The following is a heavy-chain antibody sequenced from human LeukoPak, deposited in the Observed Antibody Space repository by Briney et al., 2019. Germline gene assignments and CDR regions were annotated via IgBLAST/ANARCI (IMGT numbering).Heavy chain of an antibody. J-gene: IGHJ4*02. V-gene: IGHV3-30*04. CDR3: TRYNNDHFDY. Sequence: GGSLRLSCAASGFTFSSYAMHWVRQAPGKGLEWVAVIAYDGSRAFYADSVKGRFTISRDNSKNTMSVQTDDLRAEDTAVYYCTRYNNDHFDYWGQGTLVTVSS. D-gene: IGHD1-14*01. CDR1: GFTFSSYA. CDR2: IAYDGSRA.